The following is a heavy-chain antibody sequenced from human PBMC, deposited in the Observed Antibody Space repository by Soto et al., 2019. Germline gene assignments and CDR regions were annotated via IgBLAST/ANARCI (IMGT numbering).Heavy chain of an antibody. V-gene: IGHV4-4*02. CDR2: IYHSGST. CDR3: ARVGSSIVAAGHIDY. D-gene: IGHD6-13*01. CDR1: GGSISSSNW. Sequence: SETLSLTCAVSGGSISSSNWWSWVRQPPGKGLEWIGEIYHSGSTNYNPSLKSRVTISVDKSKNQFSLKLSSVTAADTAVYYCARVGSSIVAAGHIDYWGQGTLVTVSS. J-gene: IGHJ4*02.